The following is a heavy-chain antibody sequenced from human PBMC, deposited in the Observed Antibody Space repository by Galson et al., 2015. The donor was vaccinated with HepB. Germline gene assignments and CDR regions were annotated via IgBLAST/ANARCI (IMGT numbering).Heavy chain of an antibody. CDR2: IVPCDSHT. D-gene: IGHD3-22*01. J-gene: IGHJ6*02. V-gene: IGHV5-51*03. Sequence: QSGAEVKKPGESLKISCKGSGYNFSGDWIGWVRQMPGKGVEWMGSIVPCDSHTRYGAALPGQVTISADKSTAHPQWSSLKALDTAMYYCARSSSGPLGYYGLDVWGQGTTVTVSS. CDR3: ARSSSGPLGYYGLDV. CDR1: GYNFSGDW.